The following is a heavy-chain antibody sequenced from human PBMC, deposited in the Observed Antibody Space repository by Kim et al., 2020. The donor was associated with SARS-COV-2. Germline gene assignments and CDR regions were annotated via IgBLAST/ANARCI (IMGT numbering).Heavy chain of an antibody. Sequence: GGSLRLSCAASGFTFSSYWMHWVRQAPGKGLVWVSRINSDGSSTSYADSVKGRFTISRDNAKNTLYLQMNSLRAEDTAVYYCARFVWFGELLHGMDVWGQGTTVTVSS. CDR2: INSDGSST. J-gene: IGHJ6*02. CDR1: GFTFSSYW. CDR3: ARFVWFGELLHGMDV. V-gene: IGHV3-74*01. D-gene: IGHD3-10*01.